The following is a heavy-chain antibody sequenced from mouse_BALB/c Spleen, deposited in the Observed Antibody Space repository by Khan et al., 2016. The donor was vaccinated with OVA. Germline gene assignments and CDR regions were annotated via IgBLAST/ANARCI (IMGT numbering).Heavy chain of an antibody. V-gene: IGHV3-2*02. CDR2: ISYSGST. CDR3: ARYLDD. J-gene: IGHJ2*01. Sequence: VKLEESGPGLVKPSQSLSLTCTVTGYSITSDNAWNWTRQFPGNKLERKGHISYSGSTSYKPSLNSRISITRDTSKTQFFLQLNSVTTEATATYYWARYLDDECQGTTLTVSS. CDR1: GYSITSDNA.